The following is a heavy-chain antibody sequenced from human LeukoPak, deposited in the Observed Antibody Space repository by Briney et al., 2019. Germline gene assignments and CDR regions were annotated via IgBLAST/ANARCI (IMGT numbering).Heavy chain of an antibody. CDR3: AGWWQQLVPFDP. D-gene: IGHD6-13*01. J-gene: IGHJ5*02. CDR2: IFASGSTT. V-gene: IGHV3-23*05. Sequence: HPGGSLRLSCAASGFTFSGYAMNWVRQAPGKGLEWVSLIFASGSTTKYADSVKGRFTISRDNSKNTLYLQMNSLRAEDTAVYYCAGWWQQLVPFDPWGQGTLVTVSS. CDR1: GFTFSGYA.